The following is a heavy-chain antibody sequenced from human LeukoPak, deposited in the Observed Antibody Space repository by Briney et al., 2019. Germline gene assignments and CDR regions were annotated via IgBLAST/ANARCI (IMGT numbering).Heavy chain of an antibody. CDR3: ARDPLGGQLMPDNWFDP. CDR2: IKQDGSEK. CDR1: GFTFSSYW. V-gene: IGHV3-7*01. D-gene: IGHD2-2*01. J-gene: IGHJ5*02. Sequence: PGGSLRLSCAASGFTFSSYWMSWVRQAPGKGLEWVANIKQDGSEKYYVDSVKGRFTISRDNAKNSLYLQMNSLRAEDTAVYYCARDPLGGQLMPDNWFDPWGQGTLVTVSS.